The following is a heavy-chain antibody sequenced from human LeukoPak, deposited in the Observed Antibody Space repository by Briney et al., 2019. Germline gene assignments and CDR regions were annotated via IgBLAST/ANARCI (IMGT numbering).Heavy chain of an antibody. CDR3: ARGTDSAMADY. V-gene: IGHV3-21*01. Sequence: GGSLRLSCAASGFTFSAYSMNWVRQAPGKGLEWVSAITSSRSYTYYADSVKGRFTISRDNTKKSMYLQMNSLRADDTAVYYCARGTDSAMADYWGQGTLVTVSS. CDR1: GFTFSAYS. CDR2: ITSSRSYT. D-gene: IGHD5-18*01. J-gene: IGHJ4*02.